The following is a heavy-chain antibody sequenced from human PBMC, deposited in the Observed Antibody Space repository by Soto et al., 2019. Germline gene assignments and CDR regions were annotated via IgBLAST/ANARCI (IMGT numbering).Heavy chain of an antibody. J-gene: IGHJ5*02. D-gene: IGHD4-17*01. Sequence: QLQLQESGPGLVKPSETLSLTCTVSGGSISSSSYYWGWIRQPPGKGLEWIGSIYYSGSTYYNPSLKSRVTISVDTSKNQFSLKLSSVTAADTAVYYCARLGPTVTLWWFDPWGQGTLVTVSS. CDR3: ARLGPTVTLWWFDP. CDR2: IYYSGST. CDR1: GGSISSSSYY. V-gene: IGHV4-39*01.